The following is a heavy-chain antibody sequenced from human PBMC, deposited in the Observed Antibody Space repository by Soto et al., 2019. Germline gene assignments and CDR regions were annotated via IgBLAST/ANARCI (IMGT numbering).Heavy chain of an antibody. CDR3: ASGYGSATFDY. V-gene: IGHV1-69*13. CDR2: IIAIIGTT. Sequence: GASVKVSCKASGGTFSRYAISWVRQAPGQGLEWMGGIIAIIGTTNYAQKFQGRVTITADESTSTAYMELSSLRSVDTALYYCASGYGSATFDYWGQGTLVTVSS. CDR1: GGTFSRYA. J-gene: IGHJ4*02. D-gene: IGHD3-10*01.